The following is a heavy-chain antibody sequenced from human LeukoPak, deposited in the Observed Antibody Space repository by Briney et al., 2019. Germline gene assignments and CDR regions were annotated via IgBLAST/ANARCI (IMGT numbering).Heavy chain of an antibody. CDR2: ISAYNGNT. D-gene: IGHD1-26*01. V-gene: IGHV1-18*01. CDR1: RYTFTSYD. CDR3: ARGRLSAGWEIRPKFDY. J-gene: IGHJ4*02. Sequence: ASVKVSCKASRYTFTSYDINWVRQATGQGLEWMGWISAYNGNTNYAQKLQGRVTMTTDTSTSTAYMELRSLRSDDTAVYNCARGRLSAGWEIRPKFDYWGQGTLVTVSS.